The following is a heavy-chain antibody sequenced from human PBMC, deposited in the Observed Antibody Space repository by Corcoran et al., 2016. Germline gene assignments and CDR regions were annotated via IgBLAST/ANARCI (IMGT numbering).Heavy chain of an antibody. D-gene: IGHD4-17*01. J-gene: IGHJ4*02. CDR3: TSASYGDYLYYFDY. CDR1: GFTFSDSA. V-gene: IGHV3-73*02. Sequence: EVQLVESGGGLVQPGGSLRLSCAASGFTFSDSAIHWVRQASGKGLEWVGHIRTKANDYATVYGESVKGRFTISRDDSKNTAYLQMSSLKTEDTAVYYCTSASYGDYLYYFDYWGQGTLVTVSS. CDR2: IRTKANDYAT.